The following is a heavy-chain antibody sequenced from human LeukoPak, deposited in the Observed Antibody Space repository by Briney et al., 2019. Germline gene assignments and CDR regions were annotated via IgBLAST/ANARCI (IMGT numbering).Heavy chain of an antibody. Sequence: KPSETLSLTCAVYGGSFSGYYWSWIRQPPGKGLEWIGEINHSGSTNYNPSLKSRVTISVDTSKNQFSLKLSSVTAADTAVYYCARSGITMVRGVHNWFDPWGQGTLVTVSS. CDR2: INHSGST. V-gene: IGHV4-34*01. CDR1: GGSFSGYY. J-gene: IGHJ5*02. D-gene: IGHD3-10*01. CDR3: ARSGITMVRGVHNWFDP.